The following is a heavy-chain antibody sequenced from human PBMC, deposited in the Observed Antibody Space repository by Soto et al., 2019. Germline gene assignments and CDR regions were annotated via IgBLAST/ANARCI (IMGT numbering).Heavy chain of an antibody. J-gene: IGHJ5*02. V-gene: IGHV1-18*01. D-gene: IGHD6-19*01. CDR2: ISAYNGNT. CDR1: GYIFTSFG. Sequence: ASVKVSCKASGYIFTSFGISWVRQAPGQGLEWMGWISAYNGNTNYAQNLQGRVTMTTDTSTSTAYMELRSLRSDDTAIYYCARDSLGIAVLGTGRSKNNWFDPWGQGTLVTVSS. CDR3: ARDSLGIAVLGTGRSKNNWFDP.